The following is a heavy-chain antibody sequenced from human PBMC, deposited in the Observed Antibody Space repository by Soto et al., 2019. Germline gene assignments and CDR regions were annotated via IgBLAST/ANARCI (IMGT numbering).Heavy chain of an antibody. CDR3: TRESYDSSGFYGMEV. Sequence: PGGSLRLSCTASGFTFGVYAVSWVRQAPGQGLELAGSTRSKAYGGTTEYAAPRTGNFTISTDDSKSSADLQRNSMKAEDTAVYYCTRESYDSSGFYGMEVWGQGKTVTVSS. V-gene: IGHV3-49*04. D-gene: IGHD3-22*01. J-gene: IGHJ6*02. CDR2: TRSKAYGGTT. CDR1: GFTFGVYA.